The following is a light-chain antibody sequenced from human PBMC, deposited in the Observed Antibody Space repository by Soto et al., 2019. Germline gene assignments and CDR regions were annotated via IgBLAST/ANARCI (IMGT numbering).Light chain of an antibody. CDR2: DAS. V-gene: IGKV3-20*01. CDR3: QQFSSYPLT. Sequence: EFVLTQSPGTLSLSPGGRATLSCRASQTVRNNYLAWYQQKPGQAPRLLIYDASSRATGIPDRFSGGGSGTGFTLTISRLEPEDFAVYYCQQFSSYPLTFGGGTKVEIK. CDR1: QTVRNNY. J-gene: IGKJ4*01.